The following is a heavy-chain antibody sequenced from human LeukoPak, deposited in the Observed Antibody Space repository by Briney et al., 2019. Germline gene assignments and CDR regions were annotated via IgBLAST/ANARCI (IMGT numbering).Heavy chain of an antibody. CDR3: AREIVVVPAAPPLYYYYGMDV. D-gene: IGHD2-2*01. CDR1: GFTFSDYY. J-gene: IGHJ6*02. V-gene: IGHV3-11*01. Sequence: GGSLRLSCAASGFTFSDYYMSWIRQAPGKGLEWVSYISSSGSTIYYADSVKGRFTISRDNAKNSLYLQMNSLRAEDTAVYYCAREIVVVPAAPPLYYYYGMDVWGQGTTVTVSS. CDR2: ISSSGSTI.